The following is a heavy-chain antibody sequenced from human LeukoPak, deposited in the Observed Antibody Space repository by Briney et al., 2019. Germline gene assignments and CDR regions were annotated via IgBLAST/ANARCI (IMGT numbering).Heavy chain of an antibody. CDR3: AKRGSYSLYYFDY. CDR2: TVGSGGST. D-gene: IGHD1-26*01. CDR1: GFTFSSYA. V-gene: IGHV3-23*01. Sequence: GGSLRLSCAASGFTFSSYAMSWVRQAPGKGLEWVSGTVGSGGSTYYADSVKGRFIISRDNSKNTLYPQMNSLRAEDTAVYYCAKRGSYSLYYFDYWGQGTLVTVSS. J-gene: IGHJ4*02.